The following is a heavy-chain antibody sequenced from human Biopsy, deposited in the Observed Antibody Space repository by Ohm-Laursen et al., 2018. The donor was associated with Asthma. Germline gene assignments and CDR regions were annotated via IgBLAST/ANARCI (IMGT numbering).Heavy chain of an antibody. Sequence: SLRLSCAASGFTFSSYAMSWVRQAPGKGLEWVSSISSSGASTYYADSVKGRFNIPRDNSKNTLYLQMSSLRADDTAVYYCAKGGTYTTDRYAYWGQGSLVTVSS. CDR3: AKGGTYTTDRYAY. CDR1: GFTFSSYA. J-gene: IGHJ4*02. CDR2: ISSSGAST. D-gene: IGHD1-26*01. V-gene: IGHV3-23*01.